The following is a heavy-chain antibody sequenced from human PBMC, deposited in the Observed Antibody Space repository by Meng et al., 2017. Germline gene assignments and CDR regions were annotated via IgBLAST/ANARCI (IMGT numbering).Heavy chain of an antibody. Sequence: ASAMVFCKASGYTFSSYYMHWVRQAPGQGLEWMGIINPSGGSTSYAQKFQGRVTMTRDTSTSTAYMELSSLRSEDTAVYYCARDRREGSWYSYYYYGVDVWGQGTTVTVSS. CDR1: GYTFSSYY. CDR3: ARDRREGSWYSYYYYGVDV. V-gene: IGHV1-46*01. J-gene: IGHJ6*02. D-gene: IGHD6-13*01. CDR2: INPSGGST.